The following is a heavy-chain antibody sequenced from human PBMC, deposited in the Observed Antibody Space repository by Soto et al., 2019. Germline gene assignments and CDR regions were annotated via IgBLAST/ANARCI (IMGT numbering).Heavy chain of an antibody. CDR2: INHSGRV. V-gene: IGHV4-34*01. CDR3: STRAYDTNGYYRFDP. D-gene: IGHD3-22*01. J-gene: IGHJ5*01. Sequence: WTWIRQSPGKGLEWIGDINHSGRVNYSPSLKSRVTISLDTSKNQFSLTLRAVTAADTAMYYCSTRAYDTNGYYRFDPWGQGTLVTVSS.